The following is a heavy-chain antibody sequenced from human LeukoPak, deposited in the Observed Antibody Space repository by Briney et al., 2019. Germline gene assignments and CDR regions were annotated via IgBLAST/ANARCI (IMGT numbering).Heavy chain of an antibody. J-gene: IGHJ6*03. V-gene: IGHV1-69*05. CDR3: ALPYYDFWSGYSSMDV. D-gene: IGHD3-3*01. Sequence: SVKVSCKASGGTFSSSVISWVRQAPGQGLEWMGRIIPIFGTANYAQRFQGRVTITTDESTSTAYMELSSLRSEDTAVYYCALPYYDFWSGYSSMDVWGKGTTVTVSS. CDR1: GGTFSSSV. CDR2: IIPIFGTA.